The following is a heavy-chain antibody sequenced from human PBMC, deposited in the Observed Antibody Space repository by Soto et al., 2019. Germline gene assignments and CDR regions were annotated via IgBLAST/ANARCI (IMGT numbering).Heavy chain of an antibody. J-gene: IGHJ4*02. D-gene: IGHD6-13*01. CDR3: AIGWIGDSSSWSLDY. CDR2: ISSSNSYI. CDR1: GFTFSSYS. Sequence: PGGSLRLSCAASGFTFSSYSMNWVRQAPGKGLEWVSCISSSNSYIYYADSVQGRFTISRDNAKNSLYLQMNSLRAEDTAVYYCAIGWIGDSSSWSLDYWGQGSLVTVSS. V-gene: IGHV3-21*01.